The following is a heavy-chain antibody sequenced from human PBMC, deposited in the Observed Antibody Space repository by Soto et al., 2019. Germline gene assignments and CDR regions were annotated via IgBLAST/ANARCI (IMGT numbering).Heavy chain of an antibody. CDR1: GYTFTSYY. CDR3: ARVLAPPPDPRSSEGDMDV. CDR2: INPSGGST. V-gene: IGHV1-46*01. D-gene: IGHD6-6*01. J-gene: IGHJ6*02. Sequence: GASVKVSCKASGYTFTSYYMHWVRQAPGQGLEWMGIINPSGGSTSYAQKFQGRVTMTRDTSTSTVYMELSSLRSEDTAVYYCARVLAPPPDPRSSEGDMDVWGQGTTVTVSS.